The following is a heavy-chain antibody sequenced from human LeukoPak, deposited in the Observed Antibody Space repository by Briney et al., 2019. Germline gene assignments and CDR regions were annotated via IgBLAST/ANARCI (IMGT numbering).Heavy chain of an antibody. CDR2: INSDGSST. V-gene: IGHV3-74*01. Sequence: PGGSLRLSCAASGFTFSSYWMHWVRQAPGKGLVWVSRINSDGSSTSYADSVKGRFTISRDNAKNTLNLQMNSLRAEDTAVYYCARDGYTYGYGAFDIWGQGTVVTVPS. CDR1: GFTFSSYW. D-gene: IGHD5-18*01. CDR3: ARDGYTYGYGAFDI. J-gene: IGHJ3*02.